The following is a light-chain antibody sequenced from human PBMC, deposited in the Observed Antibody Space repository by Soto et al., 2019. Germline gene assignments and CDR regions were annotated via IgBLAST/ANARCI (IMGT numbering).Light chain of an antibody. V-gene: IGKV1-39*01. CDR3: QHGYVAPYS. J-gene: IGKJ2*03. Sequence: DIQLTQSPSSLSVSLGDTVTITCRASQDINVYLNWYQQKPGEVPKLLIYSASTLHSGVPSRFTGSGSETDFTLTIRSLQPEDFATYYCQHGYVAPYSFGQGTKVDIK. CDR1: QDINVY. CDR2: SAS.